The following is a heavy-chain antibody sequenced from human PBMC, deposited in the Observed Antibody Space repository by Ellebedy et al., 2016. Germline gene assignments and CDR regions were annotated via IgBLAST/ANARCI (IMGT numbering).Heavy chain of an antibody. V-gene: IGHV3-30-3*01. CDR3: AVGATVTTPENYHYYGMNV. CDR1: GFTFSTYS. J-gene: IGHJ6*02. D-gene: IGHD4-17*01. CDR2: ISYDRDDG. Sequence: GESLKISXAASGFTFSTYSMHWVRQAPGQGLEWVALISYDRDDGYYADSVKGRFTISRDNSKNTLYLQMNSLRAEDTAVYYCAVGATVTTPENYHYYGMNVWGQGTTVTVSS.